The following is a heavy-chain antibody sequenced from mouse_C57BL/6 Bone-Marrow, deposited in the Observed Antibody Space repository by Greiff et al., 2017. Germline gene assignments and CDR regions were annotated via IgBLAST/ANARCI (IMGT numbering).Heavy chain of an antibody. CDR3: AREGYDYDRYYFDY. D-gene: IGHD2-4*01. CDR2: ILPGSGST. CDR1: GYTFTGYW. V-gene: IGHV1-9*01. Sequence: VKLMESGAELMKPGASVKLSCKATGYTFTGYWIEWVKQRPGHGLEWIGEILPGSGSTNYNEKFKGKATFTADTSSNTAYMQHSSLTTEDSAIYYCAREGYDYDRYYFDYWGQGTTLTVSS. J-gene: IGHJ2*01.